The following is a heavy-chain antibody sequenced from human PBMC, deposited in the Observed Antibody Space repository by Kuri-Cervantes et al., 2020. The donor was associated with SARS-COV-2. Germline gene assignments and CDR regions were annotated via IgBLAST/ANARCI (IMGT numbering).Heavy chain of an antibody. J-gene: IGHJ4*03. Sequence: LSLTCAASGFTFRNYGMHWVRQAPGKGLEWVANVWNDGSYKYYADSVKGRFTISKDNFNNMFYLQMNSLRVDDTAIYYCARDRYGDKAYDSFDMRGQGTMVTVSS. CDR1: GFTFRNYG. CDR2: VWNDGSYK. V-gene: IGHV3-33*08. D-gene: IGHD4-17*01. CDR3: ARDRYGDKAYDSFDM.